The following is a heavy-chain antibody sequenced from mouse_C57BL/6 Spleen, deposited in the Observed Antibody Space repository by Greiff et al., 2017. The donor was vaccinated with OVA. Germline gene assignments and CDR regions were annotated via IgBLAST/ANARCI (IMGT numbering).Heavy chain of an antibody. V-gene: IGHV1-55*01. J-gene: IGHJ1*03. CDR1: GYTFTSYW. D-gene: IGHD1-1*01. CDR2: IYPGSGST. Sequence: VQLQQPGAELVKPGASVKMSCKASGYTFTSYWITWVKQRPGQGLEWIGDIYPGSGSTNYNEKFKSKATLTVDTSSSTAYMQLSSLTSEDSAVYYCARSFTTVVANWYFDVWGTGTTVTVSS. CDR3: ARSFTTVVANWYFDV.